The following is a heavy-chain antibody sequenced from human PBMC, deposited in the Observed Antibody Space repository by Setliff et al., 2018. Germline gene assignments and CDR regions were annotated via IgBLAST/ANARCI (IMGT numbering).Heavy chain of an antibody. CDR3: ARGRERDYNFWSGYYTYYYYGMDV. CDR2: INPSDGST. V-gene: IGHV1-46*01. J-gene: IGHJ6*02. CDR1: GYTFTTYY. D-gene: IGHD3-3*01. Sequence: ASVKVSCKASGYTFTTYYMHWVRQAPGQGLEWMGVINPSDGSTTYAQKFQGRVKMTRDTSTNTVYMQLSSLRSEDTAVYYCARGRERDYNFWSGYYTYYYYGMDVWGQGTTVTVSS.